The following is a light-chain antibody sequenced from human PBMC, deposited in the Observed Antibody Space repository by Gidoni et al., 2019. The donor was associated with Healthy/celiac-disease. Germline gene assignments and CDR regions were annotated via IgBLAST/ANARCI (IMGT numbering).Light chain of an antibody. CDR2: AAS. J-gene: IGKJ2*01. V-gene: IGKV1-39*01. Sequence: DIQMTQSPSSLSASVGDRVTITCRASQSISSYLNWYQQKQGKAPKLLIYAASSLQSGVPSRFSGSGSGTDFTLTISSLQPEDFATYYCQQSYSTPRTFGQXTKLEIK. CDR3: QQSYSTPRT. CDR1: QSISSY.